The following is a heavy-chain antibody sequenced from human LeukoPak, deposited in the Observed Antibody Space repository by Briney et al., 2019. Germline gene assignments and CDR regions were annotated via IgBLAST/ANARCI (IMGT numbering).Heavy chain of an antibody. Sequence: ASVKVSCKASGYTFTSYGIIWVRQAPGQGLEWMGWISAYNGNTNYAQKLQGRVTMTTDTSTSTAYMELRSLRSDDTAVYYCARDRGVSSSGAFDIWGQGTMVTVSS. D-gene: IGHD6-13*01. V-gene: IGHV1-18*01. J-gene: IGHJ3*02. CDR1: GYTFTSYG. CDR3: ARDRGVSSSGAFDI. CDR2: ISAYNGNT.